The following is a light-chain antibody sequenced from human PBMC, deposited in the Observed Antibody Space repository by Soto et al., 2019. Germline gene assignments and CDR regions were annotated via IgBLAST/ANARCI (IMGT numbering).Light chain of an antibody. CDR2: RNN. J-gene: IGLJ1*01. CDR3: AAWDGSLKGYV. CDR1: SSNIGSNT. Sequence: QSVRTQPPSTSGTPGQRVTISCSGSSSNIGSNTVNWYQQLPGTAPKLLIYRNNQRPSGVPDRFSGSKSGTSASLAISGLQSEDEADYYCAAWDGSLKGYVFGTGTKVTVL. V-gene: IGLV1-44*01.